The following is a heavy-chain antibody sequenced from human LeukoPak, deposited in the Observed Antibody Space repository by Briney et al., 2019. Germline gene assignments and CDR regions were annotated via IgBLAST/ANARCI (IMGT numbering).Heavy chain of an antibody. CDR2: ILYDGSNT. CDR1: GFTFSSFG. D-gene: IGHD6-13*01. Sequence: GGSLRLSCEASGFTFSSFGMHWVRQAPGKGLEWVAFILYDGSNTYYPDSVKGRFTISRDNSKNTLYLQMDSLRAEDTAVYHCAKALYRSSPTFDYWGQGTLVTVSS. V-gene: IGHV3-30*02. CDR3: AKALYRSSPTFDY. J-gene: IGHJ4*02.